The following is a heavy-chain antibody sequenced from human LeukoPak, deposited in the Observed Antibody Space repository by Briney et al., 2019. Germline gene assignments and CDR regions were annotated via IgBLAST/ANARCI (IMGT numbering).Heavy chain of an antibody. D-gene: IGHD2-2*01. CDR1: GGSFSGYY. CDR2: INQSGST. J-gene: IGHJ4*02. Sequence: PSETLSLTCAVYGGSFSGYYWSWIRQPPGKGLEWIGEINQSGSTNYNPSLKSRVTISVDTSKNQFSLKLSSVTAADTAVYYCARGPRRYCSSTSCTYYFDYWGQGTLVTVSS. CDR3: ARGPRRYCSSTSCTYYFDY. V-gene: IGHV4-34*01.